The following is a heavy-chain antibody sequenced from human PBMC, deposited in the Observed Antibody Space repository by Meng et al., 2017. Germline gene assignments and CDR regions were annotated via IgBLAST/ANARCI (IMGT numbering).Heavy chain of an antibody. Sequence: QVMIWDAGAGVKEPGASVKVSCKAFGYSFTSYAMHWVRQAPGQSLEWMGWLNAGNGDTKYSQKFQGRVTITRDSSASTAYMELSSLRSEDTAVYYCARDSCTGGICYRGSFDYWAQGTLVTVSS. CDR2: LNAGNGDT. CDR1: GYSFTSYA. V-gene: IGHV1-3*01. J-gene: IGHJ4*02. D-gene: IGHD2-15*01. CDR3: ARDSCTGGICYRGSFDY.